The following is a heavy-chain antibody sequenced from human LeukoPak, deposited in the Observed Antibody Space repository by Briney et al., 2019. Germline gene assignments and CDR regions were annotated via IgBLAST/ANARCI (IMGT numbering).Heavy chain of an antibody. Sequence: SETLSLTCTVSGGSISSYYWSWIRQPAGKGLEWIGRIYTSGSTNYNPSLKSRVTMSVDTSKNQFSLKLSSVTAAGTAVYYCARSLYSSSWYRYYYYGMDVWGQGTTVTVSS. J-gene: IGHJ6*02. CDR2: IYTSGST. CDR1: GGSISSYY. V-gene: IGHV4-4*07. D-gene: IGHD6-13*01. CDR3: ARSLYSSSWYRYYYYGMDV.